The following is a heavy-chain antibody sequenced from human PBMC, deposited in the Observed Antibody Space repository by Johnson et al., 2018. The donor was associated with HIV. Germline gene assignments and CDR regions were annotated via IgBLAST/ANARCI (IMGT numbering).Heavy chain of an antibody. CDR3: ARAGHDDYVWGSYRHDAFDI. CDR2: ISWNSGRI. V-gene: IGHV3-9*01. J-gene: IGHJ3*02. CDR1: GIIFDDYA. Sequence: EVQLVESGGGLVQPGRSLRLSCVASGIIFDDYAMHWVRQAPGKGLEWVSGISWNSGRIGYADSVKGRFTISRDNAKNSLYLQMNSLRAEDTAVYDGARAGHDDYVWGSYRHDAFDIWGQGTMVTVSS. D-gene: IGHD3-16*02.